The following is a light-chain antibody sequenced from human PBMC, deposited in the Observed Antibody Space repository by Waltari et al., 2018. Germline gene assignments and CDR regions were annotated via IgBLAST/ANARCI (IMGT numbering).Light chain of an antibody. CDR1: KLGDKY. Sequence: SYELTQPPSVSVSPGQTASITCSGDKLGDKYACWYQQKPGQSPILVIYQDNKRPSGIPGGFSGSNSGRTATLTVSGTQTMDEADYYCQAWDSNAAVFGGGTKLTVL. V-gene: IGLV3-1*01. J-gene: IGLJ2*01. CDR2: QDN. CDR3: QAWDSNAAV.